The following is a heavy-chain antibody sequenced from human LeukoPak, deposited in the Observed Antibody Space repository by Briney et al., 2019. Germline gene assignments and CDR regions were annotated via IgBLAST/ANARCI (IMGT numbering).Heavy chain of an antibody. D-gene: IGHD3-10*01. CDR3: AKDAWRFGDSLLYYSDY. J-gene: IGHJ4*02. CDR1: GFTFSSYG. Sequence: PGGSLRLSXAASGFTFSSYGMHWVRQSPGKGLEWVAFIRYDGSNKYYADSVKGRFTISRDNSKNTLYLKMNSLRAEDTAVYYCAKDAWRFGDSLLYYSDYWGQGTLVTVSS. CDR2: IRYDGSNK. V-gene: IGHV3-30*02.